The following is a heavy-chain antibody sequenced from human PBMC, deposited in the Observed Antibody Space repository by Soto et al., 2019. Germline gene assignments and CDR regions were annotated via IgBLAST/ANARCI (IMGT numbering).Heavy chain of an antibody. CDR2: INTDGSST. D-gene: IGHD3-10*01. V-gene: IGHV3-74*01. J-gene: IGHJ4*02. Sequence: EVQLVESGGGLVQPGGSLRLSCAVSGFTFSSFWMHWVRQAPGEGLVWVSRINTDGSSTSYADSVKGGFTISRDIAKNTLYLQMNSLRVEDTAMYYSAKRGVDTFGLSYWGQGTLVTVSS. CDR1: GFTFSSFW. CDR3: AKRGVDTFGLSY.